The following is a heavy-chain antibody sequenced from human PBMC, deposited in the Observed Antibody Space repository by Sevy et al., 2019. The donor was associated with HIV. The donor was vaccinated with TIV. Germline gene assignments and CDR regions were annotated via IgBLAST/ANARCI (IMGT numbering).Heavy chain of an antibody. CDR2: ISTSGTTI. V-gene: IGHV3-11*01. CDR1: GFIFSNYY. D-gene: IGHD4-4*01. J-gene: IGHJ6*02. CDR3: ARAEEDANYPSYYFYGMDV. Sequence: GGSLRLSCAASGFIFSNYYMSWIRQAPGKGLEWVSYISTSGTTIFYADSVKVRFTISRDNAKNSLYLQMNILRAEETAVYFCARAEEDANYPSYYFYGMDVWGQGTTVTVSS.